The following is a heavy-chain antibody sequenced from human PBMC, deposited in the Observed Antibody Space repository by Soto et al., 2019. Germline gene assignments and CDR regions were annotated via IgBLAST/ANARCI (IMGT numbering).Heavy chain of an antibody. J-gene: IGHJ5*02. CDR3: ARCYYDKTPQSVLYLHR. D-gene: IGHD3-22*01. CDR2: IYYTGST. V-gene: IGHV4-31*03. Sequence: PSETLSVTCTVSDGSINIGGYYWSWIRQHRGKGLEWIGFIYYTGSTFSNPSLKSRLTISVDTSKNQFSLKLRSVTAADTAVYYCARCYYDKTPQSVLYLHRWGPGTMVTVSS. CDR1: DGSINIGGYY.